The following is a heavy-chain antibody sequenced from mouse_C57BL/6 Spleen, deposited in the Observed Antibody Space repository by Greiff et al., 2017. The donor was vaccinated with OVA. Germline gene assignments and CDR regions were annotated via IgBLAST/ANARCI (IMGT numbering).Heavy chain of an antibody. Sequence: QVQLQQPGAELVKPGASVKLSCKASGYTFTSYWMHWVKQRPGRGLEGIGRIDPNSGGTKYNEKFKSKATLTVDKPSSTAYMQLSSLTSEDSAVYYCARYRTTDYHAMDYWGQGTSVTVSS. V-gene: IGHV1-72*01. J-gene: IGHJ4*01. CDR1: GYTFTSYW. D-gene: IGHD1-1*01. CDR2: IDPNSGGT. CDR3: ARYRTTDYHAMDY.